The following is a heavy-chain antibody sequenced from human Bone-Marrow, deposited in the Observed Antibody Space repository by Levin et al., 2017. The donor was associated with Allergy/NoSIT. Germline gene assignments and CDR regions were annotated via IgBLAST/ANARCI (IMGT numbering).Heavy chain of an antibody. Sequence: RGESLKISCAASGFDFRSHGMHWVRQAPGKGLEWVAVIAYDGSEKYTADSVKGRFSISRDNSKNMLYMQMNSLRGEDTAVYYCVKTYGSTDDALDFWGQGTMVTVSP. D-gene: IGHD3-10*01. J-gene: IGHJ3*01. CDR1: GFDFRSHG. CDR3: VKTYGSTDDALDF. CDR2: IAYDGSEK. V-gene: IGHV3-30*18.